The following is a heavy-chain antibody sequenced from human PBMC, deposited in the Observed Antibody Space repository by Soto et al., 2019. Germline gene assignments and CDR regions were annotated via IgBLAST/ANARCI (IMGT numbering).Heavy chain of an antibody. V-gene: IGHV3-64*01. CDR1: GFTFSSYA. CDR3: ARGPGYYFDY. Sequence: VPLVESGGGLVQPGGSLRLSCAASGFTFSSYAMHWVRQAPGKGLEYVSAISSNGGSTYYANSVKGRFTISRDNSKNTLYLQMGSLRAEDMAVYYCARGPGYYFDYWGQGTLVTVSS. CDR2: ISSNGGST. J-gene: IGHJ4*02.